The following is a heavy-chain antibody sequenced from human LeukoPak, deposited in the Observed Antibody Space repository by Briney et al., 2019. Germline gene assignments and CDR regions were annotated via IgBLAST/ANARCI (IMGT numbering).Heavy chain of an antibody. CDR3: AREVSGGSGSSSNYYYYYMDV. V-gene: IGHV1-18*01. CDR1: GYTFTSYG. J-gene: IGHJ6*03. Sequence: ASVKVSCKASGYTFTSYGISWVRQAPGQGLELMGWISAYNGNTNYAQKLQGRVTMTTDTSTSTAYMELRSLRSDDTAVYYCAREVSGGSGSSSNYYYYYMDVWGKGTTVTVSS. D-gene: IGHD3-10*01. CDR2: ISAYNGNT.